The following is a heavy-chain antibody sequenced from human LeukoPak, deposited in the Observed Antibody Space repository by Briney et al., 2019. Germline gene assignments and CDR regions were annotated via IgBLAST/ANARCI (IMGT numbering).Heavy chain of an antibody. V-gene: IGHV5-51*01. CDR3: ARRASDDAFDI. CDR1: GYSFTSYW. D-gene: IGHD1-26*01. CDR2: IYPGGSDT. Sequence: ESLKISCKGSGYSFTSYWIGWVRQMPGKGLAWMGIIYPGGSDTRYSPSFQGQVTISADKSISTAYLQWSSLKASDTATYYCARRASDDAFDIWGQGTMVTVSS. J-gene: IGHJ3*02.